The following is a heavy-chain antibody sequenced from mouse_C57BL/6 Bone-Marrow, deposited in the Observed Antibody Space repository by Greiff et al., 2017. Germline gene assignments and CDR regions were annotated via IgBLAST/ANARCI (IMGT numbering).Heavy chain of an antibody. D-gene: IGHD1-1*01. J-gene: IGHJ2*01. Sequence: EVQLQQSGAELVRPGASVKLSCTASGFNIKDDYMHWVKQRPEQGLEWIGWIEPENGDTEYASKFQGKATITADTSSNTAYLQLSSLTSEDTAVYYCTPSYYYGSSYGYWGQGTTLTVSS. CDR3: TPSYYYGSSYGY. CDR2: IEPENGDT. CDR1: GFNIKDDY. V-gene: IGHV14-4*01.